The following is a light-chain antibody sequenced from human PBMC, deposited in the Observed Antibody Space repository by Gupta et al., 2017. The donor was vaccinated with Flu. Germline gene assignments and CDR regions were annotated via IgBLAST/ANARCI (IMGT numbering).Light chain of an antibody. CDR3: QSYDSSLSAPYV. Sequence: NIGAGYDVHWYQHVPGTAPKLLIYANNNRPSGVPDRFSGSKSGTSASLAITGLQAEDEADYYCQSYDSSLSAPYVFGTGTKVTVL. CDR1: NIGAGYD. J-gene: IGLJ1*01. CDR2: ANN. V-gene: IGLV1-40*01.